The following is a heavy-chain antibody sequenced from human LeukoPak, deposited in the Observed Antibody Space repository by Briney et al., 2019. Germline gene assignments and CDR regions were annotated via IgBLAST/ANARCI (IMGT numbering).Heavy chain of an antibody. D-gene: IGHD1-7*01. V-gene: IGHV3-21*01. CDR2: ISSSSSHL. Sequence: PGGSLRLPCAASGFTFSNYEMNWVRQAPGKGLEWVSSISSSSSHLYYADSVKGRFTISRDNAKNSLYLQMNSLRADDTAVYYCAKDPGTWNSIAFDIWGQGTMVTVSS. CDR1: GFTFSNYE. J-gene: IGHJ3*02. CDR3: AKDPGTWNSIAFDI.